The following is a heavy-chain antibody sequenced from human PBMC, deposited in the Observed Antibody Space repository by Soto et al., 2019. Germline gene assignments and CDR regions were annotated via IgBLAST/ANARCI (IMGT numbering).Heavy chain of an antibody. D-gene: IGHD3-3*01. CDR1: GGSISSSSYY. J-gene: IGHJ6*03. CDR2: IYYSGST. CDR3: ARHGNYDFWSGYPLGGYYYYMDV. Sequence: SETLSLTCTVSGGSISSSSYYWGWIRQPPGKGLEWIGSIYYSGSTYYNPSLKSRVTISVDTSKNQFSLKLSSVTAADTAVYYCARHGNYDFWSGYPLGGYYYYMDVWGKGTTVTVSS. V-gene: IGHV4-39*01.